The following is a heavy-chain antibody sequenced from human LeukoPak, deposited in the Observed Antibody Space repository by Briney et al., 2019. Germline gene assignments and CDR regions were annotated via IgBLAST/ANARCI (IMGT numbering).Heavy chain of an antibody. CDR2: ISYDGSNK. V-gene: IGHV3-30-3*01. D-gene: IGHD6-19*01. CDR1: VFTLSSDP. CDR3: AKDPRPIAVAAYFGY. J-gene: IGHJ4*02. Sequence: GGSLRLSCAASVFTLSSDPMRWVRQAQRKGLEWVAVISYDGSNKYYADSVKGRFTISRDNSKNTLYLQMNSLRAEDTAVYYCAKDPRPIAVAAYFGYWGQGTLVTVSS.